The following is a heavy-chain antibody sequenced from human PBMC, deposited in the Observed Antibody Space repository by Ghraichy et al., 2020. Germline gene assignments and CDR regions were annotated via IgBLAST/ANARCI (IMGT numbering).Heavy chain of an antibody. Sequence: GSLRLSCTVSGGSISSSSYYWGWIRQPPGKGLEWIGSIYYSGSTYYNPSLKSRVTISVDTSKNQFSLKLSSVTAADTAVYYCARQGYCSSTSCYLGLGRFDPWGQGTLVTVSS. V-gene: IGHV4-39*01. J-gene: IGHJ5*02. CDR1: GGSISSSSYY. CDR2: IYYSGST. CDR3: ARQGYCSSTSCYLGLGRFDP. D-gene: IGHD2-2*01.